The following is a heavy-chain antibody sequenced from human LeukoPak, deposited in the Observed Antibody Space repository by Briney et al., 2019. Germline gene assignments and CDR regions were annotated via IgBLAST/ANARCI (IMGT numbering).Heavy chain of an antibody. V-gene: IGHV4-39*01. Sequence: SETLSLTCTVSGGSISSSSYYWGWLRQPPGKGLEWIGSIYYSGSTYYNPSLKSRVTISVDTSKNQFSLKLSSVTAADTAVYYCARQDGYNRDYWGQGTLVTVSS. CDR1: GGSISSSSYY. D-gene: IGHD5-24*01. CDR2: IYYSGST. CDR3: ARQDGYNRDY. J-gene: IGHJ4*02.